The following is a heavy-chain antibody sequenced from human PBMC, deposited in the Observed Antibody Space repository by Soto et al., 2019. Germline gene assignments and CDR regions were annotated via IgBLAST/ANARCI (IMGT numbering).Heavy chain of an antibody. Sequence: GASVKVSCKASGGTSSSYAISWVRQAPGQGLEWMGGIIPIFGTANYAQKFQGRVTITADESTSTAYMELSSLRSEDTAVYYCARVPSNYYGSGSTHPPDDAFDIWGQGTMVTVSS. J-gene: IGHJ3*02. D-gene: IGHD3-10*01. CDR3: ARVPSNYYGSGSTHPPDDAFDI. V-gene: IGHV1-69*13. CDR1: GGTSSSYA. CDR2: IIPIFGTA.